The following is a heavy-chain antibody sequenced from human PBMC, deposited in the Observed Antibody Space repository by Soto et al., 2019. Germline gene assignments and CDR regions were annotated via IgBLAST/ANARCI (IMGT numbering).Heavy chain of an antibody. Sequence: GGSLRLSCAASGFTFSSYAMSWVRQAPGKGLEWVSAISGSGGSTYYADSVKGRFTISRDNSKNTLYLQMNSLRAEDTAVYYCAKDLDSSGWYSPDAFDIWGPGTMVTVSS. CDR3: AKDLDSSGWYSPDAFDI. J-gene: IGHJ3*02. CDR1: GFTFSSYA. CDR2: ISGSGGST. D-gene: IGHD6-19*01. V-gene: IGHV3-23*01.